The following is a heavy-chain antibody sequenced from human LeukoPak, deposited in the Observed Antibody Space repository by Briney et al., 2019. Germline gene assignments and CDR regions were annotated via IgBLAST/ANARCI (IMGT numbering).Heavy chain of an antibody. CDR3: VRGSSGTVVRGISWAWFDP. CDR2: IKPDGSDK. Sequence: GGSLRLSCAASGFTFSSYSMNWVRRAPGEGLEWVANIKPDGSDKYYVDSAKGRFTISRDNAKNSLYLQMNSLRAEDTAVYYCVRGSSGTVVRGISWAWFDPWGQGTLVSVSS. J-gene: IGHJ5*02. V-gene: IGHV3-7*05. D-gene: IGHD3-10*01. CDR1: GFTFSSYS.